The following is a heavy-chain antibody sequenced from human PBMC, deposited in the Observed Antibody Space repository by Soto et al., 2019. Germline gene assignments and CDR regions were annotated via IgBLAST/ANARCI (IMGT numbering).Heavy chain of an antibody. V-gene: IGHV1-69*13. CDR3: AKARCTGSNAPDYYGMDV. Sequence: SVKVSCKASGGTFSSYAISWVRQAPGQGLEWMGGIIPIFGTANYAQKFQGRVTITADESTSTAYMELSSLRSEDTAVYYCAKARCTGSNAPDYYGMDVWGQGTTLTVS. CDR2: IIPIFGTA. D-gene: IGHD2-8*02. J-gene: IGHJ6*02. CDR1: GGTFSSYA.